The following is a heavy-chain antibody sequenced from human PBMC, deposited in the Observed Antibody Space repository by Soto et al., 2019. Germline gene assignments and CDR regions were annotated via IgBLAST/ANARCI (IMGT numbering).Heavy chain of an antibody. CDR1: GYTFTSYA. V-gene: IGHV1-3*01. Sequence: QVQLVQSGAEVKKPGASVKVSCKASGYTFTSYAMHWVRQAPGQRLEWMGWINAGNGNTKYSQKFQGRVTITRDTSASTAYMELSSLRSEDTAVYYCASPAEEVIVRPLSLDYWGQGTLVTVSS. J-gene: IGHJ4*02. CDR2: INAGNGNT. D-gene: IGHD2-15*01. CDR3: ASPAEEVIVRPLSLDY.